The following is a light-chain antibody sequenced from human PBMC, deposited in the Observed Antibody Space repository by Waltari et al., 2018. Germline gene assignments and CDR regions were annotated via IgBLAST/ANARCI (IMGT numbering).Light chain of an antibody. CDR3: QQYYGNPRT. CDR1: QGISSY. CDR2: EES. J-gene: IGKJ2*01. Sequence: AIQLTQSPSSLSASVGDRVTITCRASQGISSYLGWYQQKPGRAPKLLIYEESNLYSGVPSRFSGSGSGTDFTLTISSLQAEDVAVYYCQQYYGNPRTFGQGTKLEIK. V-gene: IGKV1-13*02.